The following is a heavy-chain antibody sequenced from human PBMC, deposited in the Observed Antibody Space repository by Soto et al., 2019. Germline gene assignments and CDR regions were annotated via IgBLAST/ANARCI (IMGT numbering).Heavy chain of an antibody. CDR2: ISSSGTTT. CDR1: GFSLSDYY. V-gene: IGHV3-11*01. CDR3: ARVRGDSSSSYYFDY. J-gene: IGHJ4*02. D-gene: IGHD3-22*01. Sequence: QVQLVESGGGLVKPRGSLRLSCAASGFSLSDYYVSWIRQAPGEGLEWVSYISSSGTTTHYADSVKGRFTISKDNAKNSLYLQMNSLRAEDTAVYYCARVRGDSSSSYYFDYWGQGALVTVSS.